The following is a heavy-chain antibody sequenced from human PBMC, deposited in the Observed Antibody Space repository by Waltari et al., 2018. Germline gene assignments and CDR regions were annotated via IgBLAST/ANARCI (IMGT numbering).Heavy chain of an antibody. D-gene: IGHD5-12*01. CDR3: ASGQYSGRTIAHVDY. Sequence: QVQLVQSGAEVKKPGSSVKVSCKASGGTFSSYAISWVRQAPGQGLEWMGGIIPICGTANYAQQCQVRVTSTADESTSTAYMELISRGSQETAVDYRASGQYSGRTIAHVDYWGQGTLVTVSS. CDR1: GGTFSSYA. V-gene: IGHV1-69*12. CDR2: IIPICGTA. J-gene: IGHJ4*02.